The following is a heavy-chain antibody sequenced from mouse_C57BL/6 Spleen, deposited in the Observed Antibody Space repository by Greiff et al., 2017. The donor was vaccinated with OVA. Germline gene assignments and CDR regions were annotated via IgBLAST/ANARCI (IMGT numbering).Heavy chain of an antibody. Sequence: VQLQQPGAELVKPGASVKLSCKASGYTFTSYWMQWVKQRPGQGLEWIGEIDPSDSYTNYNQKFKGKATLTVDTSSSTAYMQLSSLTSEDSAVYYCARGKTAQALYYYAMDYWGQGTSVTVSS. CDR1: GYTFTSYW. CDR3: ARGKTAQALYYYAMDY. CDR2: IDPSDSYT. D-gene: IGHD3-2*02. V-gene: IGHV1-50*01. J-gene: IGHJ4*01.